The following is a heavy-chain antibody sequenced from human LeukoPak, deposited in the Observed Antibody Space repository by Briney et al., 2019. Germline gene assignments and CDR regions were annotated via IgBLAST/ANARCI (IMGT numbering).Heavy chain of an antibody. CDR1: GGPISSGSCY. J-gene: IGHJ6*03. Sequence: SETLSLTCTVSGGPISSGSCYWSWIRQPPGKGLEWIGYIYYSGSTNYNPSLKSRVTISVDTSKNQFSLKLSSVTAADTAVYYCARGDYGDFYYYYYMDVWGKGTTVTVSS. V-gene: IGHV4-61*01. D-gene: IGHD4-17*01. CDR2: IYYSGST. CDR3: ARGDYGDFYYYYYMDV.